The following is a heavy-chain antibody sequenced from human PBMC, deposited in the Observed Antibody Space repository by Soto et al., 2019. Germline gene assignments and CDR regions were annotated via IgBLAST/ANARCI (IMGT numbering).Heavy chain of an antibody. J-gene: IGHJ4*02. V-gene: IGHV1-69*01. CDR1: GGSLRNSV. CDR2: VLPILGTA. CDR3: ARLGHPGH. Sequence: QVQLVQSGAEVKKPGSSVKVSCTASGGSLRNSVISWVRQAPAQRLEWMGGVLPILGTANYAQKFQGRVTMTADEATSTAYMDLRSLSPDDTAVYYCARLGHPGHWGPGTLVIVSS.